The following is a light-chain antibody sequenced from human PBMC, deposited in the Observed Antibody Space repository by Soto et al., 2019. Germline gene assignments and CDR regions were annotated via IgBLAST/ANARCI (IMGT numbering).Light chain of an antibody. V-gene: IGKV3-20*01. J-gene: IGKJ1*01. CDR1: QSVSSY. Sequence: EIVLTQSPATLSLSPGERATVSCRASQSVSSYLAWYQQKPGQAPRLLIYDASNRATGIPDRFSGSGSGTDFTLTISRLEPEDFAVYYCQQYGSSGTFGQGTKVDI. CDR2: DAS. CDR3: QQYGSSGT.